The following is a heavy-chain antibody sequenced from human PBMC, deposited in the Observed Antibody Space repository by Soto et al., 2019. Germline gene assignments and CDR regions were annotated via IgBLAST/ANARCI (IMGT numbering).Heavy chain of an antibody. D-gene: IGHD3-10*01. CDR1: GYTFTSYG. CDR3: SRAVTLWFGEGRYWFDP. J-gene: IGHJ5*02. Sequence: QVQLVQSGAEVKKPGASVKVSCKASGYTFTSYGISWVRQAPGQGLEWMGWISAYNGNTNYAQKLQGRVTMTTATSTSTAYMELRSLRSDDTAVYYCSRAVTLWFGEGRYWFDPWGQGTLVTVSS. CDR2: ISAYNGNT. V-gene: IGHV1-18*01.